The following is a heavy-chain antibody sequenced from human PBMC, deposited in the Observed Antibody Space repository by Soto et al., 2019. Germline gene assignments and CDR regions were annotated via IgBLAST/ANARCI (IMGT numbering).Heavy chain of an antibody. V-gene: IGHV4-30-4*01. J-gene: IGHJ4*02. CDR3: ARGGRKTHLFDY. D-gene: IGHD3-10*01. CDR1: GGSISSGDYY. CDR2: IYYSGST. Sequence: PSETLSLTCTVSGGSISSGDYYWSWIRQPPGKGLEWIGYIYYSGSTYYNPSLKSRVTISVDTSKNQFSLKLSSVTAADTAVYYCARGGRKTHLFDYWGQGTLVTVSS.